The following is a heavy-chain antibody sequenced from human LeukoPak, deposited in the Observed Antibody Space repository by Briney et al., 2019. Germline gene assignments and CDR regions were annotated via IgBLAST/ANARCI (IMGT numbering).Heavy chain of an antibody. CDR3: ARIRDSSGYYLGAFDI. V-gene: IGHV4-4*07. CDR2: IYSTGST. D-gene: IGHD3-22*01. CDR1: NGSISSHY. Sequence: SETLSLTCTVSNGSISSHYWSWIRQAAGKGLGWIGRIYSTGSTNYNPSLKSRLTMSVDTSKNQFSLRLTSVTAADTAVYYCARIRDSSGYYLGAFDIWGQGTTVTVSS. J-gene: IGHJ3*02.